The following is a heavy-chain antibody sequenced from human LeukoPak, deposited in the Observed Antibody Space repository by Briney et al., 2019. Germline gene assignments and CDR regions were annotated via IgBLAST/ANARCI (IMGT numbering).Heavy chain of an antibody. Sequence: ESKTDGGTTDYAAPVKGRFTISRDDSKNTLYLQMNSLKTEDTAVYYCTTSVVFVDYYYGMDVWGKGTTVTVCS. CDR2: ESKTDGGTT. V-gene: IGHV3-15*04. J-gene: IGHJ6*04. CDR3: TTSVVFVDYYYGMDV. D-gene: IGHD2-15*01.